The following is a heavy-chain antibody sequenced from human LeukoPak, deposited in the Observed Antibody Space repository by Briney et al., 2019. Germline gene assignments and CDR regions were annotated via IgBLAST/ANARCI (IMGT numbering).Heavy chain of an antibody. CDR2: IKQDGSEK. D-gene: IGHD2-21*02. CDR1: GFTFSSYW. Sequence: GGSLRLSCAASGFTFSSYWMSWVRQAPGKGLEWVANIKQDGSEKYYVDSVKGRFTISRDNAKNTLYLQMNSLRAEDTAVYYCARDPGDYYFDYWGQGTLVTVSS. CDR3: ARDPGDYYFDY. V-gene: IGHV3-7*01. J-gene: IGHJ4*02.